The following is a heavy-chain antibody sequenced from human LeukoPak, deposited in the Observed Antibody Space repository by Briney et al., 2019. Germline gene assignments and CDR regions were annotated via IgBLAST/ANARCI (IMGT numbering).Heavy chain of an antibody. CDR3: ARYGYLFDP. V-gene: IGHV4-59*01. CDR2: IYYSGST. CDR1: GGSISSYY. D-gene: IGHD5-18*01. J-gene: IGHJ5*02. Sequence: SETLSLTCTVSGGSISSYYWSWIRQPPGKGLEWIGYIYYSGSTNYNPSLKSRVTISVDTSKNQFSLKLSSVTAADTAVYYCARYGYLFDPWGQGTLVTVSS.